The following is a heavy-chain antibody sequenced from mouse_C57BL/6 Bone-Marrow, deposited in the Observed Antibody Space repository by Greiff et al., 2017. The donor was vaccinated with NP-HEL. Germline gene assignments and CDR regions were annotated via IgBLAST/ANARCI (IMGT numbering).Heavy chain of an antibody. V-gene: IGHV1-69*01. CDR1: GYTFTSYW. Sequence: VQLQQPGAELVMPGASVKLSCKASGYTFTSYWMHWVKQRPGQGLEWIGEIDPSDSYTNYNQKFKGKSTLTVDKSSSTAYMQLSSLTSEDSAVYYGARWAYYGYDGWYFDVWGTGTTVTVSS. CDR3: ARWAYYGYDGWYFDV. CDR2: IDPSDSYT. J-gene: IGHJ1*03. D-gene: IGHD2-9*01.